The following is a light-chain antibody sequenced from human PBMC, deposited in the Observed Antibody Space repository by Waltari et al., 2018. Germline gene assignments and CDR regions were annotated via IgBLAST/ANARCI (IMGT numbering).Light chain of an antibody. CDR3: QQYGSSPWT. Sequence: VLTQSPGTLSLSPGERATLSCRASQSVSSSYLAWYQQKPGQAPRLLIYGASRRATGIPDRFSGSGSGTDFTLTISRLEPEDFAVYYCQQYGSSPWTFGQGTKVEIK. J-gene: IGKJ1*01. CDR1: QSVSSSY. V-gene: IGKV3-20*01. CDR2: GAS.